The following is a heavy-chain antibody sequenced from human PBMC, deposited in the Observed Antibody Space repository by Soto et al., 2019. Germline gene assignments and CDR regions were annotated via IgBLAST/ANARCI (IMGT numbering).Heavy chain of an antibody. Sequence: QVQLVQSGAEVKKPGSSVKVSCKASGGTFSTYSMFWVRQAPGQGLEWMGRIIPILGIANYAQKFQGRVTITADKSTSTAYMELSSLRSEDTALYYCTIGSWSCEVFDIWGQGTMVTVSS. CDR2: IIPILGIA. V-gene: IGHV1-69*02. J-gene: IGHJ3*02. CDR1: GGTFSTYS. CDR3: TIGSWSCEVFDI. D-gene: IGHD6-19*01.